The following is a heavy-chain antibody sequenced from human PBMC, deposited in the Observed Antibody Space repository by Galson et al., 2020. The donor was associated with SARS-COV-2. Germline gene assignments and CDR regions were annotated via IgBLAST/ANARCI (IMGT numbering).Heavy chain of an antibody. Sequence: ETSETLSLTCTVSGGSISSYYWSWIRQPPGKGLEWIGYIYYSGSTNYNPSLKSRVTISVDTSKNQFSLKLSSVTAADTAVYYCASDSSGYYRDAFDIWGQGTMVTVSS. CDR3: ASDSSGYYRDAFDI. CDR1: GGSISSYY. D-gene: IGHD3-22*01. V-gene: IGHV4-59*01. J-gene: IGHJ3*02. CDR2: IYYSGST.